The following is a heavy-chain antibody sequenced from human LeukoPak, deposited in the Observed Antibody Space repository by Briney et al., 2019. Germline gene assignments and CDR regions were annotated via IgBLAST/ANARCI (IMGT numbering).Heavy chain of an antibody. CDR3: ARDRGDGGYYDSSGYYSTPNFEY. J-gene: IGHJ4*02. D-gene: IGHD3-22*01. V-gene: IGHV1-2*02. CDR2: INPNSCGR. CDR1: VYTFPGYY. Sequence: AAVKVSCMASVYTFPGYYMHWVRQAPEQGLEWMGWINPNSCGRYYAEKFQGRVIMTTDTSTSTAYMELRSLRSDDTAVYYCARDRGDGGYYDSSGYYSTPNFEYWGQGTLVTVSS.